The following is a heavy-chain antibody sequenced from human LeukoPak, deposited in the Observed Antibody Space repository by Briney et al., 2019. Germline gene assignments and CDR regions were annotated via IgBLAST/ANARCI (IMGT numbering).Heavy chain of an antibody. CDR1: GFSFSEHS. V-gene: IGHV3-48*04. J-gene: IGHJ4*02. CDR3: ARDRDWSFDY. CDR2: ISGSRSAL. D-gene: IGHD3-9*01. Sequence: GGSLRLSFAASGFSFSEHSMNWVRQAQGKGLVWVSNISGSRSALNYADSVKGRCTISRDNAKNSLYLEMSSLRAEDTAVYYCARDRDWSFDYWGLGTLVSVSS.